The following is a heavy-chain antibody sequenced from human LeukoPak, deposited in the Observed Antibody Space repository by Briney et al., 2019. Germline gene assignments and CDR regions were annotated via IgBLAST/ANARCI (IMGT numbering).Heavy chain of an antibody. V-gene: IGHV4-39*07. CDR2: IYSSGST. D-gene: IGHD4-17*01. J-gene: IGHJ4*02. CDR1: GASISGSGYY. Sequence: SETLSLTCTVSGASISGSGYYWGWIRQPPGKGLEWIGSIYSSGSTYYNPSLKSRVTISVDTSKNQFSLKLSSVTAADTAVYYCARELRNFDYRGQGTLVTVSS. CDR3: ARELRNFDY.